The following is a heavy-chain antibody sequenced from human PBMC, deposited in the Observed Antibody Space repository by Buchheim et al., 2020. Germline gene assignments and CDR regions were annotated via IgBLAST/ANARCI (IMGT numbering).Heavy chain of an antibody. J-gene: IGHJ6*02. V-gene: IGHV1-46*01. CDR1: GYTFTSYY. CDR2: INPSGGST. CDR3: ARAALDYPYYYYGMDV. Sequence: QVQLVQSGAEVKKPGASVKVSCKASGYTFTSYYMHWVRQAPGQGLEWMGIINPSGGSTSYAQKFQGRVTMTRDTSTRTVYMELSSLRSEDTAVYYCARAALDYPYYYYGMDVWGQGTT. D-gene: IGHD4-11*01.